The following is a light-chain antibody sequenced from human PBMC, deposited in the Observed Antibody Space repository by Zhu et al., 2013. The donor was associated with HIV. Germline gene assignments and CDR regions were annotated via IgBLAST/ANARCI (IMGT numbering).Light chain of an antibody. Sequence: DIVMTQSPDSLAVSLGERATINCKSSQSVLYSSNNKNYLAWYQQKPGQPPKLLIYWASSRESGVPDRFGGSGSGTDFSLTISSLQAEDVAAYYCQQYGSSPLTFGGGTTVESK. CDR1: QSVLYSSNNKNY. CDR3: QQYGSSPLT. CDR2: WAS. V-gene: IGKV4-1*01. J-gene: IGKJ4*01.